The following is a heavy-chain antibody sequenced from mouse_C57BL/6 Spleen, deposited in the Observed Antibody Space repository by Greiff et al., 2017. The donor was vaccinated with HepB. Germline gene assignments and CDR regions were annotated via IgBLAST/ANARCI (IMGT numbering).Heavy chain of an antibody. J-gene: IGHJ2*01. D-gene: IGHD1-1*01. CDR3: AGHEDPRGYYGYFDY. CDR1: GYTFTEYT. V-gene: IGHV1-62-2*01. Sequence: QVQLQQSGAELVKPGASVKLSCKASGYTFTEYTIHWVKQRSGQGLEWIGWFYPGSGSIKYNEKFKDKATLTADKSSSTVYMERSRLTSEDSAVYFCAGHEDPRGYYGYFDYWGQGTTLTVSS. CDR2: FYPGSGSI.